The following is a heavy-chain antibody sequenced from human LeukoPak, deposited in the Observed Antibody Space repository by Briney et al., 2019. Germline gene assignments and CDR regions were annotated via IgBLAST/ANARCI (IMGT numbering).Heavy chain of an antibody. V-gene: IGHV3-30*18. Sequence: GGSLRLSCAASGFSFSSYGLHWVRQAPGKGLEWVAVISYDGSNKYYADSVRGRFTISRDNSKNTLYLQMNSLRAEDTAVYYCAKVPGYGSGPLNYWGQGTLVTVSS. CDR3: AKVPGYGSGPLNY. J-gene: IGHJ4*02. D-gene: IGHD3-10*01. CDR2: ISYDGSNK. CDR1: GFSFSSYG.